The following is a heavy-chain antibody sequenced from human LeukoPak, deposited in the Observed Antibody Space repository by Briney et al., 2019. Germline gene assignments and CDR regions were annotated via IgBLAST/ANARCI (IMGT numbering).Heavy chain of an antibody. D-gene: IGHD3-9*01. CDR3: ARGSQLRYFDWVADY. V-gene: IGHV3-64*01. CDR2: ISSNGGST. J-gene: IGHJ4*02. CDR1: GFTFSSYA. Sequence: GGSLRLSCAASGFTFSSYAMHWVRQAPGKGLEHVSAISSNGGSTYYANSVKGRFTISRDNSKNTLYLQMGSLRAEDMAVYYCARGSQLRYFDWVADYWGQGTLVTVSS.